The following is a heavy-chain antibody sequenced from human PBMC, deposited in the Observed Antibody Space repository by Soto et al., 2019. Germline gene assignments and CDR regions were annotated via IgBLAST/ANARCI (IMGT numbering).Heavy chain of an antibody. J-gene: IGHJ6*02. V-gene: IGHV3-48*02. D-gene: IGHD3-10*01. CDR2: ISRSSTGL. CDR3: ARAVTWGLDV. CDR1: GFTFSLYS. Sequence: EVQLVESGGGLVQPGGSLRLSCAASGFTFSLYSMSWVRQAPGKGREWVSYISRSSTGLHYADSVKGRFTISRDDATNSSHLQMNSLRDGDTAVYYCARAVTWGLDVWGQGTTVSISS.